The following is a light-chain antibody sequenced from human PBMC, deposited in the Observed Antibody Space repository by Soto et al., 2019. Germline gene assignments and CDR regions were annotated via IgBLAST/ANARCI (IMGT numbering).Light chain of an antibody. CDR2: DVS. V-gene: IGLV2-11*01. Sequence: QSVLTQPRSLSGSPGQSVTISCTGTSSDVGGYSYVSWYQQHPGKAPKLMIYDVSKRPSGVPDRFSGSKSDNTASLTISGLQAEDEADYYCCSYAGNYTYVFGTGTKVTVL. CDR3: CSYAGNYTYV. CDR1: SSDVGGYSY. J-gene: IGLJ1*01.